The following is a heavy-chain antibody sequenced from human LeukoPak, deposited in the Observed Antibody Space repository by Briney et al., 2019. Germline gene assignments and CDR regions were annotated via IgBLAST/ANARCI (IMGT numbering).Heavy chain of an antibody. CDR3: ARDRAVVGYYYYGMDV. CDR1: GGSFSGYY. V-gene: IGHV4-34*01. J-gene: IGHJ6*02. CDR2: INHSGST. Sequence: SETLSLTCAVYGGSFSGYYWSWIRQPPGKGLEWIGEINHSGSTNYNPSLKSRVTISVGTSKNQFSLKLSSVTAADTAVYYCARDRAVVGYYYYGMDVWGQGTTVTVSS. D-gene: IGHD1-26*01.